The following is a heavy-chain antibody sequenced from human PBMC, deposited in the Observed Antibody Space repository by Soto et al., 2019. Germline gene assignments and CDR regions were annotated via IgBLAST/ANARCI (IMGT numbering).Heavy chain of an antibody. CDR1: GGTFSSYA. J-gene: IGHJ4*02. Sequence: GASVKVSCKASGGTFSSYAISWVRQAPGQGLEWMGGIIPIFGTANYAQKFQGRVTITADESTSTAYMELSSLRSEDTAVYYCARGVSEYSSSHDYFDYWGQGTLVTVSS. V-gene: IGHV1-69*13. CDR3: ARGVSEYSSSHDYFDY. CDR2: IIPIFGTA. D-gene: IGHD6-6*01.